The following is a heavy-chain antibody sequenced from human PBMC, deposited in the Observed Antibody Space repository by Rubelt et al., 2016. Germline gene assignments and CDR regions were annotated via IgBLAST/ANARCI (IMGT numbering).Heavy chain of an antibody. CDR1: GASISSNNYY. CDR3: ARLGYSLPNYYYGMDV. J-gene: IGHJ6*02. Sequence: QVQLQQWGAGLLKPSETLSLTCTVSGASISSNNYYRGWIRQPPGKGLEWIGSIYNSGSTYYNPSLRNRFPISVATSKNQFSLKLSSVTAADTAVYYCARLGYSLPNYYYGMDVWGQGTTVTVSS. D-gene: IGHD1-26*01. V-gene: IGHV4-39*01. CDR2: IYNSGST.